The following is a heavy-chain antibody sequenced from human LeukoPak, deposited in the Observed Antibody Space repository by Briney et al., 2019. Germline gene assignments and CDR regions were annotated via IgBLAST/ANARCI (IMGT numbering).Heavy chain of an antibody. CDR1: GFTFSTYA. J-gene: IGHJ4*02. CDR3: VKEGGLGYTYGFDY. V-gene: IGHV3-23*01. D-gene: IGHD5-18*01. CDR2: ISGSGGST. Sequence: GGSLRLSCAASGFTFSTYAVSWVRQAPGRGLEWVPAISGSGGSTYYADSVKGRFTISRDNSKNTVYPQMSTLRAEDTAVYYCVKEGGLGYTYGFDYWGQGTLVTVSS.